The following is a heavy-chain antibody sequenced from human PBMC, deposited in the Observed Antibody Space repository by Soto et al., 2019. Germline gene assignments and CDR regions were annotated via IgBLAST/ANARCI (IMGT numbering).Heavy chain of an antibody. Sequence: PGVSLRLSCAASGFTFSSYGMHWVRQAPGKGLEWAAVISYDGNNKYYADSVKGRFTISRDNSKNTLYLQMNSLRAEDTAVYYCAKDRGYGYSNWFDPWRQGTLVTSPQ. CDR1: GFTFSSYG. J-gene: IGHJ5*02. CDR3: AKDRGYGYSNWFDP. D-gene: IGHD2-15*01. V-gene: IGHV3-30*18. CDR2: ISYDGNNK.